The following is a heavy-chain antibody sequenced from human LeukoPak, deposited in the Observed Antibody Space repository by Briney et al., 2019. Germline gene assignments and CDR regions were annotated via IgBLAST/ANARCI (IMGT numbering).Heavy chain of an antibody. J-gene: IGHJ4*02. D-gene: IGHD1-26*01. V-gene: IGHV1-18*01. Sequence: ASVTVSCKTSGYSFTSHGISWVRQAPGQGLEWMGWISGYNGNTNYAQKFQGRVPMTTDASTRTAHMEVRGVRSADTAVYYCAGGGRATGMDYGGQETLVTVPS. CDR3: AGGGRATGMDY. CDR2: ISGYNGNT. CDR1: GYSFTSHG.